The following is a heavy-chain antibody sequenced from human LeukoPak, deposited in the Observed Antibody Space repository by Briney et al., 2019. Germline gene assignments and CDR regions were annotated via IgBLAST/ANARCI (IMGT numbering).Heavy chain of an antibody. CDR2: ISSSGSTI. CDR3: AREDYYDSSGYPIFTAAHDY. V-gene: IGHV3-11*01. D-gene: IGHD3-22*01. Sequence: PGGSLRLSCAASGFTFDDYGMSWVRQAPGKGLEWVSYISSSGSTIYYADSVKGRFTISRDNAKNSLYLQMNSLRAEDTTVYYCAREDYYDSSGYPIFTAAHDYWGQGTLVTVSS. CDR1: GFTFDDYG. J-gene: IGHJ4*02.